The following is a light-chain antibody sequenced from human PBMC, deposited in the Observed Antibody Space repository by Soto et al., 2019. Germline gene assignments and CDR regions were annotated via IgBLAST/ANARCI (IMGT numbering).Light chain of an antibody. Sequence: QSALTQPASVAGSPGQSITLSCTGTSSDVGGYNYFSWYQQHPGKAPKLRIYDVSNRPSGVSNRFSGSKSGNTASLTISGLQAEDEADYYCSSDTSRRTFLVFGGGTKLPV. CDR3: SSDTSRRTFLV. J-gene: IGLJ2*01. CDR2: DVS. V-gene: IGLV2-14*01. CDR1: SSDVGGYNY.